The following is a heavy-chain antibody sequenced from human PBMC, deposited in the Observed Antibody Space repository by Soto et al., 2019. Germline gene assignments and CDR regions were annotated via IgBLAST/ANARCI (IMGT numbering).Heavy chain of an antibody. J-gene: IGHJ4*02. CDR2: ISYDGSNK. D-gene: IGHD3-10*01. CDR1: GFTFSSYA. CDR3: ARDGGLTSVRGVPPHCFVY. V-gene: IGHV3-30-3*01. Sequence: QVQLVESGGGVVQPGRSLRLSCAASGFTFSSYAMHWVRQAPGKGLEWVAVISYDGSNKYYADSVKGRFTISRDNSKNSVYLQMNRLRGEDTAVYYCARDGGLTSVRGVPPHCFVYWGQGTRVTVSS.